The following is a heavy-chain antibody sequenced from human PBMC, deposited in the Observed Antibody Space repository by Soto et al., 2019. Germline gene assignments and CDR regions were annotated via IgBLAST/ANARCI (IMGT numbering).Heavy chain of an antibody. CDR1: GGSISSSSYY. Sequence: PSETLSLTCTVSGGSISSSSYYWGWIRQPPGKGLEWVGRIYYSGSTYYNPSLKSRVTTSVETSKNQLSLRLSSVTAADTAVYYCARDHPHSYGVYYFDYWGQGTPVTAPQ. D-gene: IGHD5-18*01. V-gene: IGHV4-39*02. CDR2: IYYSGST. CDR3: ARDHPHSYGVYYFDY. J-gene: IGHJ4*02.